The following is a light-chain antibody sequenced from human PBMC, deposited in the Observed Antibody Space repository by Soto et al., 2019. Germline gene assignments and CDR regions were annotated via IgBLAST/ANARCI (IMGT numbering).Light chain of an antibody. V-gene: IGLV1-47*02. J-gene: IGLJ2*01. CDR1: SSNIGSNY. Sequence: QSVLTQPHSASGTPGQRVTISCSGSSSNIGSNYIYWYQQIPGTAPTIVIYTNNQRPSGVPERFSGSKSGTSASLAISGLRSEDEAVYYCAAWDDRLSGPVFGGGTKLTVL. CDR3: AAWDDRLSGPV. CDR2: TNN.